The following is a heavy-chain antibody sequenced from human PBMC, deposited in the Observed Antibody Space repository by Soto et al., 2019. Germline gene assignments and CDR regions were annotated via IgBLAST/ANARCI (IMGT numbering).Heavy chain of an antibody. Sequence: SEPLSLTCFISGGSFSNDYWTWIRQSPGKGLEWIGYIFHTGITDYNPSVKSRVTISIDKSRNLFSLNLTSVTAADTAVYYCARDRYFYDSRGYYRTLDSWGQGTRVTV. D-gene: IGHD3-22*01. CDR2: IFHTGIT. CDR3: ARDRYFYDSRGYYRTLDS. J-gene: IGHJ5*01. CDR1: GGSFSNDY. V-gene: IGHV4-59*01.